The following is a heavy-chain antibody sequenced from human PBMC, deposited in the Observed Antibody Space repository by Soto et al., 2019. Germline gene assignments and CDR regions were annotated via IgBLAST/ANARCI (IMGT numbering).Heavy chain of an antibody. CDR3: ARKYYTMGYFDY. D-gene: IGHD2-2*02. V-gene: IGHV4-34*01. CDR2: INHSGST. J-gene: IGHJ4*02. Sequence: SETLSLTCAVYGGSFSGYYWSWIRQPPGKGLEWIGEINHSGSTNYNPSLKSRVTISVDTSKKQFSLKLSSVNAADTAVYYCARKYYTMGYFDYWGQGTLVTVSS. CDR1: GGSFSGYY.